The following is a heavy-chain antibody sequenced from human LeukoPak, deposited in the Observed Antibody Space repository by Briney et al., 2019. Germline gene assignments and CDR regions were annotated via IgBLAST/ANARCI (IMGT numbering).Heavy chain of an antibody. V-gene: IGHV4-31*03. J-gene: IGHJ4*02. CDR1: GGSISSGGYY. CDR2: IYYSGST. CDR3: ARHYDSTGYYFDY. Sequence: SQTLSLTCTVSGGSISSGGYYWSWIRQHPGKGLEWIGYIYYSGSTSYNPSLKSRVTISVDTSKNQFSLNLNSVTAADTAVYYCARHYDSTGYYFDYWGQGTLVTVSS. D-gene: IGHD3-22*01.